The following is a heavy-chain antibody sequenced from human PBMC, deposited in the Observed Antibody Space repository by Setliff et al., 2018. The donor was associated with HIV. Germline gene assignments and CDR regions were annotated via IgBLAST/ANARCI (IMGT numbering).Heavy chain of an antibody. V-gene: IGHV4-39*01. D-gene: IGHD3-16*01. Sequence: SETLSLTCGVSGASISSISYYWGWLRQPPGKGLEWIGALYYGGSTNYDESLKIRVTISLATSKNQFSSKLKTVTATGTAVYYCARGLAVTPWGYFDYWGQGTLVTVSS. CDR1: GASISSISYY. J-gene: IGHJ4*02. CDR2: LYYGGST. CDR3: ARGLAVTPWGYFDY.